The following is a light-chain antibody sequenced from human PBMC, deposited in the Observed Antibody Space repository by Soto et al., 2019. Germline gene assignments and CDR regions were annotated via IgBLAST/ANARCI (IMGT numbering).Light chain of an antibody. CDR2: KAS. V-gene: IGKV1-5*03. J-gene: IGKJ1*01. CDR1: ENISSW. CDR3: QHYNSYSEA. Sequence: IHLTPSASTLAAILGDRVTITLRASENISSWLAWYQQKPEKAPKLLIYKASNLKRGVPSRFGGRGSGTEFTLTISSLQPDDFATYYCQHYNSYSEAFGQGTKVDIK.